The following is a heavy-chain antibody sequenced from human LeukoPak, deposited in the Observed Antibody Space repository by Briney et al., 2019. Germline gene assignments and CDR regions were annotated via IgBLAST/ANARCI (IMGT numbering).Heavy chain of an antibody. Sequence: GGSLRLSCAASGFTFSSFAMSWVRQAPGKGLEWVSAVSASGATPYYADSVKGRFTISRDNSKNTLFLQINSLRAEDTAVYYCAKKLTVAGTFDYWGQGALVTVST. D-gene: IGHD6-19*01. CDR1: GFTFSSFA. V-gene: IGHV3-23*01. CDR3: AKKLTVAGTFDY. J-gene: IGHJ4*02. CDR2: VSASGATP.